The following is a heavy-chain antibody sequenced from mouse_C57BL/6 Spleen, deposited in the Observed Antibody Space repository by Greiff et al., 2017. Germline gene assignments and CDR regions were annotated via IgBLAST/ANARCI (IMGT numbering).Heavy chain of an antibody. D-gene: IGHD2-5*01. V-gene: IGHV5-9-1*02. CDR2: ISSGGDYI. CDR3: TRDKDYSNYVPDAWFAY. CDR1: GFTFSSYA. Sequence: LKESGEGLVKPGGSLKLSCAASGFTFSSYAMSWVRQTPEKRLEWVAYISSGGDYIYYADTVKGRFTISRDNARNTLYLQMSSLKSEDTAMYYCTRDKDYSNYVPDAWFAYWGQGTLVTVSA. J-gene: IGHJ3*01.